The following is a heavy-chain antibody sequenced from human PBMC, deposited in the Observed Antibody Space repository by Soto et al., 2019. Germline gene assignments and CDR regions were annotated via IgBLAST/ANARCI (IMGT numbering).Heavy chain of an antibody. D-gene: IGHD6-6*01. CDR1: GFTFSSYA. J-gene: IGHJ4*02. V-gene: IGHV3-30-3*01. Sequence: QVQLVESGGGVVHPGRSLRLSCAASGFTFSSYAMHWVRQAPGKGLEWVAVISYDGSNKYYADSVKGRFTISRHNSKNTLYLQMTSLRAEDTAVYYCARAMSQLDPPLDYWGQGTLVTVSS. CDR2: ISYDGSNK. CDR3: ARAMSQLDPPLDY.